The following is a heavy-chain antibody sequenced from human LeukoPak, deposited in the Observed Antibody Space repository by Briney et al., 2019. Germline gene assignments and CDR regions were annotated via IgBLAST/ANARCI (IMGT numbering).Heavy chain of an antibody. CDR1: GYSFNSYD. CDR2: MTSNSGKT. Sequence: VASVKVSCKASGYSFNSYDINWLRQATGQGLEWMGWMTSNSGKTGYAQKFQGRVTMTRNTSTSTAYMELSSLRSEDTAVYYCARSADIGGYWPKVVVDVWGQGTTVTVS. J-gene: IGHJ6*02. CDR3: ARSADIGGYWPKVVVDV. V-gene: IGHV1-8*01. D-gene: IGHD3-22*01.